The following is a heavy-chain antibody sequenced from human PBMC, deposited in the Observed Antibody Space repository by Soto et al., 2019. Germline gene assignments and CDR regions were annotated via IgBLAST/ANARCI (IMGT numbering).Heavy chain of an antibody. CDR2: IIPIFGTA. CDR3: ASRGSGDSGYDLGDYYYGMDV. CDR1: GGTFSSYA. Sequence: SVKVSCKASGGTFSSYAISWVRQAPGQGLEWMGGIIPIFGTANYSQKFQGRVTITADESASTAYMELSSLRSEDTAVYYCASRGSGDSGYDLGDYYYGMDVWGQGTTVTVSS. V-gene: IGHV1-69*13. D-gene: IGHD5-12*01. J-gene: IGHJ6*02.